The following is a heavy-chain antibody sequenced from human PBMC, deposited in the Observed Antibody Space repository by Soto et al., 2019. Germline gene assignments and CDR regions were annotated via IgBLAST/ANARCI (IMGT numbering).Heavy chain of an antibody. CDR2: MNPNSGYT. V-gene: IGHV1-8*01. D-gene: IGHD1-7*01. CDR3: ARSPSDWNYEFWFDP. J-gene: IGHJ5*02. Sequence: QVQLVQSGTEVKKHGASVKVSCKASGYTFPNYDITWVRQATGQGLEWMGFMNPNSGYTGYAQKFQGRVTMTRNTSISTAYMELSSLRSEDTAVYYCARSPSDWNYEFWFDPWGQGTLLTVSS. CDR1: GYTFPNYD.